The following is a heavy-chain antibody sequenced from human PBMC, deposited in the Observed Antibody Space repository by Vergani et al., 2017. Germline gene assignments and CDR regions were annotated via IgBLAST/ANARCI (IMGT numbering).Heavy chain of an antibody. D-gene: IGHD2-2*01. CDR2: INAGNGNT. J-gene: IGHJ5*02. CDR1: GYTFTGYY. V-gene: IGHV1-2*02. CDR3: ARDSRYCSSTSCYVGRDWFDP. Sequence: QVQLVQSGAEVKKPGASVKVSCKASGYTFTGYYMHWVRQAPGQGLEWMGWINAGNGNTKYSQKFQGRVTMTRDTSTSTVYMELSSLRSEDTAVYYCARDSRYCSSTSCYVGRDWFDPWGQGTLVTVSS.